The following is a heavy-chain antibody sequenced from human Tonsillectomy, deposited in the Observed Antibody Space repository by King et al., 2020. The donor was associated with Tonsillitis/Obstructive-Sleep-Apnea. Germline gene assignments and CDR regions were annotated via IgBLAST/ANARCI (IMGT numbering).Heavy chain of an antibody. CDR3: AKFLGYCSGGSCYLGGFDY. CDR1: GFTFSNYA. CDR2: ISGSAGST. J-gene: IGHJ4*02. D-gene: IGHD2-15*01. V-gene: IGHV3-23*04. Sequence: DVQLVESGGGFVQPGGSLRLSCAAFGFTFSNYAMSWVRQAPGKGLEWVSGISGSAGSTYYADSVKGRFTISRDNSKNTLYLQMNSLRAEDTAVYYCAKFLGYCSGGSCYLGGFDYWGQGTLVTVSS.